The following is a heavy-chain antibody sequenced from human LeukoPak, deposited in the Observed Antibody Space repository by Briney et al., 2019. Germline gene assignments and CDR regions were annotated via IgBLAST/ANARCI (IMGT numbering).Heavy chain of an antibody. CDR2: IYHSGHT. CDR1: GASISSGSYY. D-gene: IGHD6-19*01. V-gene: IGHV4-31*03. J-gene: IGHJ4*02. CDR3: AGARDSSGWYHFVH. Sequence: PSETLSLTCTVSGASISSGSYYWRWIPQRPGKGLEWIGYIYHSGHTYHNPSLKSRVTISMDTSKSQFSLKLTSVTAADTAVYYCAGARDSSGWYHFVHWGQGTLVTVSS.